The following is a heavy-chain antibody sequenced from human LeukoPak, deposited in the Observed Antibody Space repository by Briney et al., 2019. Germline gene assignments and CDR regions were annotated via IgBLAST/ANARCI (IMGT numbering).Heavy chain of an antibody. V-gene: IGHV4-38-2*02. Sequence: PSETLSLTCTVSDSSITSTYYWAWFRQPPGKGLEWIATVFRLQTVRTFNNPSLESRVTMSLDPSQSQFSLNLTSVTAADPALYFCARVLHAPYLIDSWGQGTLVTVSS. D-gene: IGHD2-8*01. CDR1: DSSITSTYY. CDR3: ARVLHAPYLIDS. J-gene: IGHJ4*02. CDR2: VFRLQTVRT.